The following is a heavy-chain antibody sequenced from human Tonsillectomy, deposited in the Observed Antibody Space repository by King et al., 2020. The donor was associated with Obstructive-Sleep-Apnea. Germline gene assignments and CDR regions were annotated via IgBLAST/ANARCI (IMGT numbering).Heavy chain of an antibody. V-gene: IGHV3-30*04. CDR3: ARXXAXXSSWXXXYYXMDV. CDR2: ISYXXRNK. Sequence: VQLVESGGGVVQPGRSLRLSCAASGFTXNSYAMYWVRQAPGKGLEWVAVISYXXRNKYXADXVRGRCTISRDNSKNTLYLQMSSLRAEDTAVYYCARXXAXXSSWXXXYYXMDVXGQGTTVXXXS. D-gene: IGHD6-13*01. J-gene: IGHJ6*02. CDR1: GFTXNSYA.